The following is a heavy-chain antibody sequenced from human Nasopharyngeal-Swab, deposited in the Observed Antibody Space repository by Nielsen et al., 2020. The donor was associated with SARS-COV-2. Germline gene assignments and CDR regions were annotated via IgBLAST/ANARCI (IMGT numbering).Heavy chain of an antibody. CDR2: IYYSGST. CDR3: ARVTGSYNGYYDETTALLDAFDT. CDR1: GASVSSGTHY. D-gene: IGHD4-17*01. V-gene: IGHV4-61*01. J-gene: IGHJ3*02. Sequence: SETLSLTCTVSGASVSSGTHYYSWIRQPPGKTLEWIGYIYYSGSTNYNPSLKSRVTMSVDTPKNQFSLKLTSVTAADTAVYYCARVTGSYNGYYDETTALLDAFDTWGQGTMVTVSS.